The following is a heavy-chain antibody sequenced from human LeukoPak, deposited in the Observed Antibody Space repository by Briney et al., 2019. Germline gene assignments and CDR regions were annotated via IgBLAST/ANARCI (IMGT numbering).Heavy chain of an antibody. CDR3: ASQGTGYCSSTSCQTTGYYYYGMDV. Sequence: ASVKVSCMASGGTFSSYAISWVRQAPGQGLEWMGWISAYNGNTNYAQKLQGRVTMTTDTSANPAYMELRSLRPDDTAVYYCASQGTGYCSSTSCQTTGYYYYGMDVWGQGTTVTVSS. V-gene: IGHV1-18*01. J-gene: IGHJ6*02. CDR1: GGTFSSYA. D-gene: IGHD2-2*01. CDR2: ISAYNGNT.